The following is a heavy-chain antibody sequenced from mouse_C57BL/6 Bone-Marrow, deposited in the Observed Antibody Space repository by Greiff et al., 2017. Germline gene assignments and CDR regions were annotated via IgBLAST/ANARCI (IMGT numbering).Heavy chain of an antibody. D-gene: IGHD1-1*01. J-gene: IGHJ2*01. V-gene: IGHV1-26*01. CDR1: GYTFTDYY. CDR3: ARNDYYGSSSQYYFDY. Sequence: VQLQQSGPELVKPGASVKISCKASGYTFTDYYMNWVKQSHGKSLEWIGDINPNNGGTSYNQKFKGKATLTVDKSSSTAYMELRRLTSEDSAVYYCARNDYYGSSSQYYFDYWGQGTTLTVSS. CDR2: INPNNGGT.